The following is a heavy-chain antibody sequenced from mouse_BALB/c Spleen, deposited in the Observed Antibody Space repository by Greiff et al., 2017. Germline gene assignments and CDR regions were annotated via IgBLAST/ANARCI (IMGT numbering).Heavy chain of an antibody. CDR2: IYPGSGNT. CDR1: GYTFTDYY. CDR3: ASRRYDEDYYAMDY. J-gene: IGHJ4*01. V-gene: IGHV1-76*01. D-gene: IGHD2-14*01. Sequence: QVQLKQSGAELARPGASVKLSCKASGYTFTDYYINWVKQRTGQGLEWIGEIYPGSGNTYYNEKFKGKATLTADTSSNTAYMQLSSLTSEDSAVYYCASRRYDEDYYAMDYWGQGTSVTVSS.